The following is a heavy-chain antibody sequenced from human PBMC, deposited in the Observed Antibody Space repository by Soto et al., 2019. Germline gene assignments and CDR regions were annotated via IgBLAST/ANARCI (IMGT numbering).Heavy chain of an antibody. Sequence: QITLKESGPTLVKPTQTLTLTCTFSGFSLSTSGVGVGWIRQPPGKALEWLALIYWDDDKRYSPSVKSRPTIPRDPPKNQVVPTMTHMAPVARPTYYGAHLPPPPYDTAAVFDYWGQGTLVTVSS. CDR1: GFSLSTSGVG. J-gene: IGHJ4*02. V-gene: IGHV2-5*02. CDR3: AHLPPPPYDTAAVFDY. CDR2: IYWDDDK. D-gene: IGHD3-22*01.